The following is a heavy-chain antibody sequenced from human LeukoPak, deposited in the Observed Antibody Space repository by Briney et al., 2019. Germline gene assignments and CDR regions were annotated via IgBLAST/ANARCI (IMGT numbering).Heavy chain of an antibody. CDR3: ARESLWQQLRDAFDI. J-gene: IGHJ3*02. D-gene: IGHD6-13*01. Sequence: SETLSLTCSVSGGSISTYYWSWIRQPAGKGLEWIGRISSSGSSNYNPSLKSRVTVSVDTSKSQISLRLSSVTAADTAVYYCARESLWQQLRDAFDIWGQGTMVTVSS. CDR1: GGSISTYY. CDR2: ISSSGSS. V-gene: IGHV4-4*07.